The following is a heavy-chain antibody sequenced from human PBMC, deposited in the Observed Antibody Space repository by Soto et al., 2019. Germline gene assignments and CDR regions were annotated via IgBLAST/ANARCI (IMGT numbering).Heavy chain of an antibody. D-gene: IGHD2-15*01. CDR2: ISAYNGNT. V-gene: IGHV1-18*04. CDR1: GYTFTSHV. CDR3: ARFSGGSYNTYYFYYGMDV. Sequence: ASWKVSCQASGYTFTSHVINWVLQAPRQRVDRVGWISAYNGNTKYAQDLQGRVTMTTDTSTSTAYMELRSLRSDDTAMYYCARFSGGSYNTYYFYYGMDVWGQGTTVTVSS. J-gene: IGHJ6*02.